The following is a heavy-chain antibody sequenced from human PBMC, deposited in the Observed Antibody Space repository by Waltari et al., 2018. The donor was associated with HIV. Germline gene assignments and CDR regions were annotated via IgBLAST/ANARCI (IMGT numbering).Heavy chain of an antibody. CDR3: ARDRTPYGMDV. V-gene: IGHV4-59*01. CDR1: GGSISSYY. Sequence: QVQLQESGPGLVKPSETLSLTCTVPGGSISSYYWSWIRQPPGKGLEWIGYIYYSGSTNYNPSLKSRVTISVDTSKNQFSLKLSSVTAADTAVYYCARDRTPYGMDVWGQGTTVTVSS. J-gene: IGHJ6*02. CDR2: IYYSGST. D-gene: IGHD2-15*01.